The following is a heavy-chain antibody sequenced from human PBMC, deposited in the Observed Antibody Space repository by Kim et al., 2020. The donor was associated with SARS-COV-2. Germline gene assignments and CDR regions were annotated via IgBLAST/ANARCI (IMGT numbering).Heavy chain of an antibody. J-gene: IGHJ4*02. CDR2: ISWNSGSI. CDR1: GFTFDDYA. D-gene: IGHD3-10*01. V-gene: IGHV3-9*01. Sequence: GGSLRLSCAASGFTFDDYAMHWVRQAPGKGLEWVSGISWNSGSIGYADSVKGRFTISRDNAKNSLYLQMNSLRAEDTALYYCAKASISTYYYGSGSYYPENWGQGTLVTVSS. CDR3: AKASISTYYYGSGSYYPEN.